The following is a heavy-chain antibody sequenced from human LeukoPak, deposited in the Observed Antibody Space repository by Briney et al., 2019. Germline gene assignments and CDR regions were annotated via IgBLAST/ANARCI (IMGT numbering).Heavy chain of an antibody. CDR1: GDTVRSSSYY. J-gene: IGHJ5*02. V-gene: IGHV4-39*01. D-gene: IGHD5-24*01. CDR2: VHSSGST. Sequence: SETLSLTCTVSGDTVRSSSYYWGWIRQPPGKGLEWIGSVHSSGSTYYNLSLKGRVTISVDTSKNQFSLKLSSVTAADTALYYCARKRRDGYNPFDPWGQGTLVTVSS. CDR3: ARKRRDGYNPFDP.